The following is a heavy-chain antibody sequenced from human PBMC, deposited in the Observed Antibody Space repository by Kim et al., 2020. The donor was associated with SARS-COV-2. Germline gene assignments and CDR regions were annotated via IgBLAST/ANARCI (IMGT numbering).Heavy chain of an antibody. V-gene: IGHV3-53*01. CDR3: ARGGDDDSYQPTAFDI. J-gene: IGHJ3*02. Sequence: SVKGRFTISRDNSKNTLYLQMNSLRAEDTAVYYCARGGDDDSYQPTAFDIWGQGTMVTVSS. D-gene: IGHD2-2*01.